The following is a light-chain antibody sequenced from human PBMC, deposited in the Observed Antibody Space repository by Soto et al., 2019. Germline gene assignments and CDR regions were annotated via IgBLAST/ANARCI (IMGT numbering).Light chain of an antibody. V-gene: IGLV2-14*01. CDR1: SSDIGDYNY. CDR3: CSYTRSGTLI. J-gene: IGLJ1*01. CDR2: DVS. Sequence: QSVLTQPASVSGSPGHSITISCVGTSSDIGDYNYVSWYQQHPGKVPKVIIYDVSNRPSGVSYRFSATKSGNTASLTISGLQAEDEADYYCCSYTRSGTLIFGTGTKVTAL.